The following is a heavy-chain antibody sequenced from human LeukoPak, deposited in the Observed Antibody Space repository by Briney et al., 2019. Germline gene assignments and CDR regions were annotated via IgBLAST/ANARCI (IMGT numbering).Heavy chain of an antibody. Sequence: AGGSLRLSCAASGFTFDDSAMHWFRQVPGKGLEWVSGISWNSGIIDYADSVKGRFTISRDNAKGSLYLQMNNLRPDDTAFYYCAKAPPYYSDSSGYFQHWGQGTLVTVSS. V-gene: IGHV3-9*01. CDR1: GFTFDDSA. J-gene: IGHJ1*01. CDR3: AKAPPYYSDSSGYFQH. CDR2: ISWNSGII. D-gene: IGHD3-22*01.